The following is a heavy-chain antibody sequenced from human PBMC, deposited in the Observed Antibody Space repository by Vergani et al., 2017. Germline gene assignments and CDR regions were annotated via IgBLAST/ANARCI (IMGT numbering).Heavy chain of an antibody. CDR2: IYYSGST. CDR1: GGSISSYY. CDR3: ARDRAIRKGYSSYHY. D-gene: IGHD5-12*01. V-gene: IGHV4-59*01. Sequence: QVQLQESGPGLVKPSETLSLTCTVSGGSISSYYWSWIRQPPEKGLEWIGYIYYSGSTNYNPSLKSRVTISVDTSKNQFSLKLSSVTAADTAVYYCARDRAIRKGYSSYHYWGQGTLVTVSS. J-gene: IGHJ4*02.